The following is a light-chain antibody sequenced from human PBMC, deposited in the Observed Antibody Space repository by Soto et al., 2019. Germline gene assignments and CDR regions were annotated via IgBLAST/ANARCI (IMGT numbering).Light chain of an antibody. CDR3: QQLESDPPWT. Sequence: IQLTQSPSSLSASVGDRVTVTCRASQDISNYLAWYQQSPGRAPELLIYLASTLESGVPSRFSGSGSGTDFTLTISSLQPEDFATYYCQQLESDPPWTFGQGTRVEIK. CDR2: LAS. CDR1: QDISNY. V-gene: IGKV1-9*01. J-gene: IGKJ1*01.